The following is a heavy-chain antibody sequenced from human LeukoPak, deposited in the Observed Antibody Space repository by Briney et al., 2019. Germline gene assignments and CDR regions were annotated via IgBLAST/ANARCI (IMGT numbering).Heavy chain of an antibody. CDR1: GFTFSSYS. CDR2: ISSSSSYI. Sequence: GGSLRLSCAASGFTFSSYSMNWVRQAPGKGLEWVSSISSSSSYIYYADSVKGRFTISRDNAKSSLFLQMNSLRDEDTAVYYCAKPLTGGGSWPPFDSWGQGTLVTVSS. J-gene: IGHJ4*02. CDR3: AKPLTGGGSWPPFDS. V-gene: IGHV3-21*04. D-gene: IGHD2-15*01.